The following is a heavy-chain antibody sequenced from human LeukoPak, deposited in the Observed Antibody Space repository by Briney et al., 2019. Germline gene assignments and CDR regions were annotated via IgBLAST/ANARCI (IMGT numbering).Heavy chain of an antibody. V-gene: IGHV4-4*07. CDR3: ARQGSSGAAIDY. D-gene: IGHD2-15*01. CDR1: GDSVIRYY. CDR2: IYTSAST. Sequence: AESLSVTCTVWGDSVIRYYGSWVRQPAGKGRECIGRIYTSASTNYNPSLKSRVTMSVDTSKNQFSLKLSSVTAADTAVYYCARQGSSGAAIDYWGQGALVTVSS. J-gene: IGHJ4*02.